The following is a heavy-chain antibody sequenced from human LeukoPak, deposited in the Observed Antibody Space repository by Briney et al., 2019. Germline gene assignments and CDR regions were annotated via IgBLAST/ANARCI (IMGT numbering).Heavy chain of an antibody. CDR3: ARAWSGTQYYFDY. V-gene: IGHV3-66*01. CDR1: GFTVSSNY. CDR2: IYSGGST. D-gene: IGHD3-3*01. Sequence: GGSLRLSCAASGFTVSSNYMSWVRQAPGKGLEWVSIIYSGGSTYYADSVKGRFTISRDNSKNMLYLQMNSLRAEDTAVYYCARAWSGTQYYFDYWGQGTLVTVSS. J-gene: IGHJ4*02.